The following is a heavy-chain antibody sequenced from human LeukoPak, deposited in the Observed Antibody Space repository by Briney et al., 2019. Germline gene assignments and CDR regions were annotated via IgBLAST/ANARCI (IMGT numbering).Heavy chain of an antibody. J-gene: IGHJ3*02. CDR2: IYHGGST. Sequence: PSETLSLTCAVSGGSIGSGGYSSSWIRQPPGKGLEWIGYIYHGGSTYYNPSLKSRVTISVDRSKNQFSLKLSSVTAADTAVYYCARVGLDAFDIWGQGTMVTVSS. CDR1: GGSIGSGGYS. V-gene: IGHV4-30-2*01. CDR3: ARVGLDAFDI. D-gene: IGHD3-16*01.